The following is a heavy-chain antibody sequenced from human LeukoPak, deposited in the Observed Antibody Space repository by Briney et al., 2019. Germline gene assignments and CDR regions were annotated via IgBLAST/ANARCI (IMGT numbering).Heavy chain of an antibody. CDR3: AKEDGGYSYGYGDFDY. D-gene: IGHD5-18*01. Sequence: GGSLRLSCAAPGFTFSSYGMHWVRQAPGKGLEWVAFIRYDGSNKYYADSVKGRFTISRDNSKNTLYLQMNSLRAEDTTVYYCAKEDGGYSYGYGDFDYWGQGTLATVSS. CDR2: IRYDGSNK. V-gene: IGHV3-30*02. J-gene: IGHJ4*02. CDR1: GFTFSSYG.